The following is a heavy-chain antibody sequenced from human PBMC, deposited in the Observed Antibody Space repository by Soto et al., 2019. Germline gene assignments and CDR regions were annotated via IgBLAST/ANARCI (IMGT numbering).Heavy chain of an antibody. V-gene: IGHV3-33*01. CDR1: GFTFSSYG. CDR3: AAAQYYDFWDMDV. D-gene: IGHD3-3*01. J-gene: IGHJ6*03. Sequence: QPGGSLRLSCAASGFTFSSYGMHWVRQAPGKGLEWVAVIWYDGSNKYYADSVKGRFTISRDNSKNTLYLQMNSLRAEDTAVYYCAAAQYYDFWDMDVWGKGTTVTVSS. CDR2: IWYDGSNK.